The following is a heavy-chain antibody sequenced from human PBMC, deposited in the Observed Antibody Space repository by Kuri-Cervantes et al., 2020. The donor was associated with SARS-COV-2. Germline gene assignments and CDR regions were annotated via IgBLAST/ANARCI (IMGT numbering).Heavy chain of an antibody. D-gene: IGHD5-12*01. V-gene: IGHV4-34*01. CDR3: AREKWLRQAGFDP. CDR1: GGSFSGYY. CDR2: INHSGST. Sequence: GSLRLSCAVYGGSFSGYYWSWIRQPPGKGPEWIGEINHSGSTNYNPSLKSRVTISVDTSKNQFSLKLSSVTAADTAVYYCAREKWLRQAGFDPWGQGTLVTVSS. J-gene: IGHJ5*02.